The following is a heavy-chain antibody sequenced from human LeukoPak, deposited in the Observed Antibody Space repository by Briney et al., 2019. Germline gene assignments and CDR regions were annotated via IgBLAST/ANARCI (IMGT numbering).Heavy chain of an antibody. D-gene: IGHD6-13*01. CDR3: ARGNSHSSSWYLSL. V-gene: IGHV4-59*01. Sequence: SETLSLTCTVSGGSISTYYWNWIRQPPGKGLEWIGYIYYSGATNYNPSLKSRVTISVDTSKNQFSLKLSSVTAADTAVYYCARGNSHSSSWYLSLWGQGTLVTVSS. J-gene: IGHJ4*02. CDR1: GGSISTYY. CDR2: IYYSGAT.